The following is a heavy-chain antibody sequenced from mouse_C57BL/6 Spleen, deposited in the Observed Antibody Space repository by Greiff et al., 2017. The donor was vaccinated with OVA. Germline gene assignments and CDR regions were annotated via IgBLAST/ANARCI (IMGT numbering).Heavy chain of an antibody. CDR3: ARSRLTGYY. V-gene: IGHV1-9*01. CDR2: ILTGSGST. CDR1: GYTFTGYW. J-gene: IGHJ2*01. Sequence: QVQLQQSGAELMKPGASVKLSCTATGYTFTGYWIEWVKQRPGHGLEWIGVILTGSGSTTYNEKLKGKAKFTADTSSNTDYMQRSSRTTEDSAIYYCARSRLTGYYWGQGTTLTVSS. D-gene: IGHD1-1*01.